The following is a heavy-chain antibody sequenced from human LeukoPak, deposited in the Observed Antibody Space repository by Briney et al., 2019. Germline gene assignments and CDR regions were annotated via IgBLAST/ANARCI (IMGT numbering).Heavy chain of an antibody. D-gene: IGHD6-19*01. CDR2: IYSGGST. Sequence: GGSLRLSCAASGFTVSSNYMSWVRQAPGKGLEWVSVIYSGGSTYYADSVKGRFTISRGNSKDTLYLQMNSLRAEDTAVYYCASEAVAAPGYWGQGTLVTVSS. CDR1: GFTVSSNY. J-gene: IGHJ4*02. CDR3: ASEAVAAPGY. V-gene: IGHV3-66*02.